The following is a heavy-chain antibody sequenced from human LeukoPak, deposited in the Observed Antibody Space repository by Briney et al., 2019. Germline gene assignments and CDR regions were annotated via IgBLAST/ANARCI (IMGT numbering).Heavy chain of an antibody. Sequence: PSETLSLTCTVSGDSISSGSYYWSWIRQPPGKGLEWIGEINHSGSTNYNPSLKSRVTISVDTSKNQFSLKLSSVTAADTAVYYCARRTFKYYYDSSGYPKGGKYFDYWGQGTLVTVSS. D-gene: IGHD3-22*01. CDR1: GDSISSGSYY. V-gene: IGHV4-39*07. CDR2: INHSGST. CDR3: ARRTFKYYYDSSGYPKGGKYFDY. J-gene: IGHJ4*02.